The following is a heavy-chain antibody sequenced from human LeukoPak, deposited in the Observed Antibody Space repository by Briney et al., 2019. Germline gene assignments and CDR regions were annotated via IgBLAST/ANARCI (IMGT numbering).Heavy chain of an antibody. CDR3: ARGAPDYYDSSGYNFDY. CDR2: MNPNSGNT. Sequence: ASVKVSCKASGYTFISYDINWVRQATGQGLEWMGWMNPNSGNTGYAQKFQGRVTMTRNTSISTAYMELSSLRSEDTAVYYCARGAPDYYDSSGYNFDYWGQGTLVTVSS. J-gene: IGHJ4*02. D-gene: IGHD3-22*01. V-gene: IGHV1-8*01. CDR1: GYTFISYD.